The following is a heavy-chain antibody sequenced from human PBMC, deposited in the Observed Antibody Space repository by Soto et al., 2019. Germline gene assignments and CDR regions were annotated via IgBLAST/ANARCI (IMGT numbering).Heavy chain of an antibody. Sequence: GESLKISCKGSGYSFTSYWIGWVRQMPGKGLEWMGIIYPGDSDTRYSPSFQGQVTISADKSISTAYLQWSSLKASDTAMYYCATQADYYDSSGYKSDYWGQGTLVTVSS. CDR3: ATQADYYDSSGYKSDY. CDR1: GYSFTSYW. V-gene: IGHV5-51*01. CDR2: IYPGDSDT. J-gene: IGHJ4*02. D-gene: IGHD3-22*01.